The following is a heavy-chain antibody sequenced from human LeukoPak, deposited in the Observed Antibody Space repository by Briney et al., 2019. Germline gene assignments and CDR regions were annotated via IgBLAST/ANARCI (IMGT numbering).Heavy chain of an antibody. Sequence: ASVKVSCKASGYTFTDYYMHWVRQAPGQGFEWTGWINPDSGGTNYAQKFQGRVTMTRDTSISTAYMELSRLRSNDTAVYYCARRALFGDSGYDYNWFDPWGQGTLVTVSS. CDR3: ARRALFGDSGYDYNWFDP. J-gene: IGHJ5*02. CDR2: INPDSGGT. V-gene: IGHV1-2*02. D-gene: IGHD5-12*01. CDR1: GYTFTDYY.